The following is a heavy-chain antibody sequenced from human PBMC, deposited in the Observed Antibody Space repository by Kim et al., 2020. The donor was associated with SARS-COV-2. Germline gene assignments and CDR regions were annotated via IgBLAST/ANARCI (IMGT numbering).Heavy chain of an antibody. CDR1: GFTFDDYA. V-gene: IGHV3-9*01. Sequence: GGSLRLSCAASGFTFDDYAMHWVRQAPGKGLEWVSGISWNSGSIGYADSVKGRFTISRDNAKNSLYLQMNSLRAEDTALYYCAKDRRSGWYGGTHYYYGMDVWGQGTTVTVSS. J-gene: IGHJ6*02. CDR2: ISWNSGSI. D-gene: IGHD6-19*01. CDR3: AKDRRSGWYGGTHYYYGMDV.